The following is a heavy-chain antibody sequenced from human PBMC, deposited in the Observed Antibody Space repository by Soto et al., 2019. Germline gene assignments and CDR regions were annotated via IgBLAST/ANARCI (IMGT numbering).Heavy chain of an antibody. CDR2: ISGSGGST. CDR3: AKVSGEYCSSTSCYTWFDP. D-gene: IGHD2-2*02. V-gene: IGHV3-23*01. Sequence: GWSLRLSCAASGFTFSSYAMSWVRQAPGKGLEWVSAISGSGGSTYYADSVKGRFTISRDNSKNTLYLQMNSLRAEDTAVYYCAKVSGEYCSSTSCYTWFDPWGQGTLVTVSS. J-gene: IGHJ5*02. CDR1: GFTFSSYA.